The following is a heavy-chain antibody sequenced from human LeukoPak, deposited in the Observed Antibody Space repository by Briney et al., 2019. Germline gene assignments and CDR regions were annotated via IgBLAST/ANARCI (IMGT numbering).Heavy chain of an antibody. CDR2: INHSGGT. Sequence: SETLSFTCAVYGGSFSGYYWSWIRQPPGKGLEWIGEINHSGGTNYNPSLKSRVTISVDTSKNQFSLKLSSVTAADTAVYYCARAPITMIVVVPHNWFDPWGQGTLVTVSS. CDR3: ARAPITMIVVVPHNWFDP. V-gene: IGHV4-34*01. D-gene: IGHD3-22*01. J-gene: IGHJ5*02. CDR1: GGSFSGYY.